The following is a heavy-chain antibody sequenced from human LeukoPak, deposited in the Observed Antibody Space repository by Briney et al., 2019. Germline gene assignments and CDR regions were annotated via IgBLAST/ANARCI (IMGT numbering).Heavy chain of an antibody. J-gene: IGHJ5*02. CDR2: IRSKANSYAT. CDR3: TGSSGWPTYNWFDP. Sequence: GGSLRLSCAASGFTFSSYSMNWVRQASGKGLEWVGRIRSKANSYATAYAASVKGRFTISRDDSKNTAYLQMNSLKTEDTAVYYCTGSSGWPTYNWFDPWGQGTLVTVSS. V-gene: IGHV3-73*01. D-gene: IGHD6-19*01. CDR1: GFTFSSYS.